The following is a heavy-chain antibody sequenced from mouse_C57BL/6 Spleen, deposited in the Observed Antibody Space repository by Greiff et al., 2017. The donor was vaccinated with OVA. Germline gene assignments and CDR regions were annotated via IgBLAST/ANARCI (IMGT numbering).Heavy chain of an antibody. CDR1: GYAFTNYL. CDR3: ARSGDGYYDGV. Sequence: VQLQQSGAELVRPGTSVKVSCKASGYAFTNYLIEWVKQRPGQGLEWIGVINPGSGGTNYNEKFKGKATLTADKSSSTAYMQLSSLTSEDSAVYFCARSGDGYYDGVWGTGTTVTVSS. V-gene: IGHV1-54*01. CDR2: INPGSGGT. J-gene: IGHJ1*03. D-gene: IGHD2-3*01.